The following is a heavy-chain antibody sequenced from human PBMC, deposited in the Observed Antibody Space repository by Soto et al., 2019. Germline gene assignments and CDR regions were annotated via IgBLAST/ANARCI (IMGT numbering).Heavy chain of an antibody. CDR3: ARGGNWNSGWFDP. CDR1: GGSISSGGYS. D-gene: IGHD1-7*01. Sequence: SETLSLTCAVSGGSISSGGYSWSWIRQPPGKGLEWIGYIYHSGSTYYNPSLKSRVTISVDRSKNQFSLKLSSVTAADTAVYYCARGGNWNSGWFDPWGKETLVTVSS. V-gene: IGHV4-30-2*01. J-gene: IGHJ5*02. CDR2: IYHSGST.